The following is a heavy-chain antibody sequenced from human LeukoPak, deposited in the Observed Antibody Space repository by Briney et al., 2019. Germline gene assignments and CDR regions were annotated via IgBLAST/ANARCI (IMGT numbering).Heavy chain of an antibody. CDR3: ARSQSGVFDV. V-gene: IGHV3-74*01. CDR1: GSTFSNYW. D-gene: IGHD2-8*01. Sequence: PGGSLRLSCVASGSTFSNYWMQWVRQVPGKGLVWVSRLNGDGTNIIYADSVKGRFTISRDNAENTLYLQMNSLRAEDTALYYCARSQSGVFDVWGQGTMVTVSS. J-gene: IGHJ3*01. CDR2: LNGDGTNI.